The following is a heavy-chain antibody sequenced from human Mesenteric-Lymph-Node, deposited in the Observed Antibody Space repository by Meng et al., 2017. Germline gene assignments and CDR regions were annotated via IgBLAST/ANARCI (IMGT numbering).Heavy chain of an antibody. CDR1: GFTFSSYW. CDR2: IKQDGSEK. CDR3: ARDLRTMIVH. J-gene: IGHJ3*01. D-gene: IGHD3-22*01. V-gene: IGHV3-7*01. Sequence: GGSLRLSCAAPGFTFSSYWMSWVRQAPGKGLEWVANIKQDGSEKYYVDSVKGRFTISRDNAKNSLYLQMNSLRAEDTAVYYCARDLRTMIVHWGQGTMVTVSS.